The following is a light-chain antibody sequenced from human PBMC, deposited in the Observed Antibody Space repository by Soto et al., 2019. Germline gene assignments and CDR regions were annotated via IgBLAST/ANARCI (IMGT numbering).Light chain of an antibody. CDR3: QQYGSSPGT. V-gene: IGKV1-5*01. J-gene: IGKJ1*01. Sequence: DIQMTDAPSTLSASVLYRVTITFLASQSISSWLALYQQKPGKAPKLLIYDASSLESGVPSRFSGGGSGTDFTLTISRLEAEDFAVYYCQQYGSSPGTFGQGTKVDIK. CDR2: DAS. CDR1: QSISSW.